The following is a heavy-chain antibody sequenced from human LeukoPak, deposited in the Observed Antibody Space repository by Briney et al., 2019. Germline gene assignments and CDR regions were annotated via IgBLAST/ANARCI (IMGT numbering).Heavy chain of an antibody. CDR1: GFTFDDYA. Sequence: PGGSLRLSCAASGFTFDDYAMHWVRQAPGKGLEWVSLISGDGGSTYYADSVKGRCTISRDNSKNSLYLQMNSLRTEDTALYYCAKEDYDFWSGSRSYYYYYYMDVWGKGTTVTVSS. J-gene: IGHJ6*03. V-gene: IGHV3-43*02. D-gene: IGHD3-3*01. CDR2: ISGDGGST. CDR3: AKEDYDFWSGSRSYYYYYYMDV.